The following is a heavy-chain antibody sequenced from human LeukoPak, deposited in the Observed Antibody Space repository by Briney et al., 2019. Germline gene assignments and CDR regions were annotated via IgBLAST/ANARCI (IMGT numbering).Heavy chain of an antibody. CDR2: ISYDGNNK. J-gene: IGHJ6*02. Sequence: PGGSPRLSCAASGFTFSSYGIHWVRQAPGKGLEWVALISYDGNNKYYADSVKGRFTISRDNSKNTLYLQMNSLRAEDTAMYYCAKVVLGMDVWAKGPRSPSP. CDR3: AKVVLGMDV. CDR1: GFTFSSYG. V-gene: IGHV3-30*18.